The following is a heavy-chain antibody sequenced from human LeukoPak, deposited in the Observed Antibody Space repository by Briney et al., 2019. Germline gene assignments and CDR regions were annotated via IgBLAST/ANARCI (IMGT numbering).Heavy chain of an antibody. CDR1: GGSFSGYY. Sequence: RTSETLSLTCAVYGGSFSGYYWSWIRQPPGKGLEWIGEINHSGSTNYNPSLKSRVTISVDTSKNQFSLKLSSVTAADTAVYYCARSSGDVVVPAGVGSYYYMDVWGKGTTVTVSS. J-gene: IGHJ6*03. D-gene: IGHD2-2*01. CDR3: ARSSGDVVVPAGVGSYYYMDV. CDR2: INHSGST. V-gene: IGHV4-34*01.